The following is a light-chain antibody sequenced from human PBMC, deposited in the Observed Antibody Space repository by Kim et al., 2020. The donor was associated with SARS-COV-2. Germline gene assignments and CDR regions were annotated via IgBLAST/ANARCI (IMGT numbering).Light chain of an antibody. V-gene: IGLV3-21*04. CDR3: QVWDRSSAQPWA. CDR2: HDT. J-gene: IGLJ3*02. Sequence: SYELTQPSSVSVAPEKTASITCGGNNIGSKSVHWYQQKPGQAPVLVISHDTDRPSGIPERFSGSKSGNTATLTISGVVAGDEADYYCQVWDRSSAQPWAFGGGTKVTVL. CDR1: NIGSKS.